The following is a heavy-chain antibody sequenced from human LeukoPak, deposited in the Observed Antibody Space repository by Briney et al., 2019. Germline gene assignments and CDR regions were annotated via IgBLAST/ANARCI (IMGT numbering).Heavy chain of an antibody. D-gene: IGHD4-17*01. Sequence: PGGSLRLSCAASGFTFSSYAMSWVRQAPGKGLEWVSAISGSGGSTYYADSVKGRFTISRDNSKNTLYLQMSSLRAEDTAVYYCAKFEGDDYGDYGHYWGQGTLVTVSS. J-gene: IGHJ4*02. CDR2: ISGSGGST. V-gene: IGHV3-23*01. CDR3: AKFEGDDYGDYGHY. CDR1: GFTFSSYA.